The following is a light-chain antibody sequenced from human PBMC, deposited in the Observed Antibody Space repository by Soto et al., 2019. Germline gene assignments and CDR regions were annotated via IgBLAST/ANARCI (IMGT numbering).Light chain of an antibody. CDR1: SSDVGGYKY. CDR2: EVS. Sequence: QYALTQPASVSGSPGQSITISCTGTSSDVGGYKYVSWYQQHPGKAPKLMIYEVSNRPSGVSNRFSGSKSGNTASLTISGLQAEDEADYYCSSYTSSSTLYVFGTGTKVTVL. CDR3: SSYTSSSTLYV. V-gene: IGLV2-14*01. J-gene: IGLJ1*01.